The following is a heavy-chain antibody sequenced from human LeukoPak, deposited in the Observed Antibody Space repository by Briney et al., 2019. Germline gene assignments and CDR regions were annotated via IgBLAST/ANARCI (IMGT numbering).Heavy chain of an antibody. Sequence: GESLKISCKGSGYSFTSYWIGWVRQMPGKGLELMGIIYPGDSETRYSPSFQGQVTISAGESISTAYLQWSSLKASDTAMYYCARRAAASEIGGGLYYFDFWGQGTLVTVSS. V-gene: IGHV5-51*01. CDR1: GYSFTSYW. D-gene: IGHD3-16*01. CDR2: IYPGDSET. CDR3: ARRAAASEIGGGLYYFDF. J-gene: IGHJ4*02.